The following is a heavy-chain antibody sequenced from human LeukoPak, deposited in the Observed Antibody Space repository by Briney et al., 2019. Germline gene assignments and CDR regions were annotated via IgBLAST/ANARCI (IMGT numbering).Heavy chain of an antibody. CDR3: ARGLVRGVIITNDAFDI. Sequence: SETLSLTCAVYGGSFSGYYWSWIRQPPGKGLEWIGEINHSGSTNYNPSLKSRVTISVDTSKNQFSLKLSSVTAADTAVYYCARGLVRGVIITNDAFDIWGQGTMVTVSS. CDR1: GGSFSGYY. CDR2: INHSGST. D-gene: IGHD3-10*01. J-gene: IGHJ3*02. V-gene: IGHV4-34*01.